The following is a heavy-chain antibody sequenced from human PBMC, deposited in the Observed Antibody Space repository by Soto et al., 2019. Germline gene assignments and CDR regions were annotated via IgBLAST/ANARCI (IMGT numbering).Heavy chain of an antibody. D-gene: IGHD2-2*01. J-gene: IGHJ4*02. CDR1: GGSISSGGYY. CDR3: ARARCSSTSCYGSDFDY. Sequence: PSETLSLTCTVSGGSISSGGYYWSWIRQHPGKGLEWIGYIYYSGSTYYNPSLKSRVTISVDTSKNQFSLKLSSVTAADTAVYYCARARCSSTSCYGSDFDYWGQGTLVTVSS. CDR2: IYYSGST. V-gene: IGHV4-31*03.